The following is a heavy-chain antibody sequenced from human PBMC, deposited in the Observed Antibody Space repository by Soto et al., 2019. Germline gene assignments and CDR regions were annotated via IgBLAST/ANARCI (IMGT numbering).Heavy chain of an antibody. D-gene: IGHD2-2*01. V-gene: IGHV4-61*01. CDR2: IYNSGST. CDR3: ASDLISTNSKWFDP. CDR1: GGSVSSGSYY. J-gene: IGHJ5*02. Sequence: QVQLQESGPGLVKPSETLSLICTVSGGSVSSGSYYWSWIRQPPGKGLEWIGYIYNSGSTNYNPSLKSRVTISVDTSKNQFSLKLSSVTAADTAVYYCASDLISTNSKWFDPWGQGTLVTVSS.